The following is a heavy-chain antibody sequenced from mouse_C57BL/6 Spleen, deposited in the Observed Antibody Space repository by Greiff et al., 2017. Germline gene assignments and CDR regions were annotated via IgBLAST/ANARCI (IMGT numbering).Heavy chain of an antibody. V-gene: IGHV5-9*01. Sequence: EVKLMESGGGLVKPGGSLKLSCAASGFTFSSYTMSWVRQTPEKRLEWVATISGGGGNTYYPDSVKGRFTISRDNAKNTLYLQMSSLRSEDTALYYCARRGYGNSFDYWGQGTTLTVSS. CDR3: ARRGYGNSFDY. CDR2: ISGGGGNT. D-gene: IGHD2-1*01. J-gene: IGHJ2*01. CDR1: GFTFSSYT.